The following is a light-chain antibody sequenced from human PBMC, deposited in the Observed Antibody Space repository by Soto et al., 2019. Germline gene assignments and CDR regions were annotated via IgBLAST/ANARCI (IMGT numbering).Light chain of an antibody. V-gene: IGKV1D-13*01. CDR3: QQFKNYPRT. CDR1: QDISSA. CDR2: GAS. Sequence: AIQLTQSPSSLSASVGDRVTITCRASQDISSALVWYQQKPGKAPKLLIYGASSLESGVPSRFGGSGSGTDFTLTIRNLQPEDFATYHCQQFKNYPRTCGQGTKLEIK. J-gene: IGKJ2*01.